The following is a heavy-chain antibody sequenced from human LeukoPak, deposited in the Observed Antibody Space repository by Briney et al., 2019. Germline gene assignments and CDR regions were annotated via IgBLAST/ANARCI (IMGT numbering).Heavy chain of an antibody. CDR1: GGTFSSYA. Sequence: SVKVSCKASGGTFSSYAISWVRQAPGQGLEWMGGIIPIFGTANYAQKFQGRVTITTDESTSTAYMELSSLRSEDTVVYYCARVKRQGNYDFWSGYFYWGQGTLVTVSS. D-gene: IGHD3-3*01. CDR2: IIPIFGTA. J-gene: IGHJ4*02. CDR3: ARVKRQGNYDFWSGYFY. V-gene: IGHV1-69*05.